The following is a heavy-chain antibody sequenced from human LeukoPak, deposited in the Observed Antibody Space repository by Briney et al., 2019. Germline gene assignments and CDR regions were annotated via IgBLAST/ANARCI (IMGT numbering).Heavy chain of an antibody. D-gene: IGHD2-2*01. CDR3: DCSNTNCYAAGDY. CDR2: ISNSGSAI. V-gene: IGHV3-11*04. Sequence: GGSLRLSCEVSGLSFSDYYMSWIRQAPGKGLQWVSYISNSGSAIYYADSVKGRFTISRDNSKNTLYLQMNSLRAEDTAVYYCDCSNTNCYAAGDYWGQGTLVTVSS. J-gene: IGHJ4*02. CDR1: GLSFSDYY.